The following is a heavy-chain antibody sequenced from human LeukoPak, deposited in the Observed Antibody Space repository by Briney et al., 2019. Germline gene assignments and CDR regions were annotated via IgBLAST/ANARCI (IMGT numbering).Heavy chain of an antibody. CDR2: IIPIFGTA. D-gene: IGHD2-21*01. V-gene: IGHV1-69*13. CDR3: ARSDGGDYLDY. CDR1: GGTFSSYA. Sequence: SVKVSCKASGGTFSSYAVSWVRRAPGQRLEWMGGIIPIFGTANYAQKFQGRVTITADESTSTAYMELSSLRSEDTAVYYCARSDGGDYLDYWGQGTLVTVSS. J-gene: IGHJ4*02.